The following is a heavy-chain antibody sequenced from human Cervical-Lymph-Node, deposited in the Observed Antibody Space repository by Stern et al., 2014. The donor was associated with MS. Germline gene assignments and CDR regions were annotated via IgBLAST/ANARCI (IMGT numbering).Heavy chain of an antibody. CDR3: ARLEVPTSPGFHYYYYAMDV. CDR1: GFSLNTPGMC. Sequence: ESGPALVRPTQTLTLTCSFSGFSLNTPGMCVTWIRQPPGKALEWLARIDWDADKYYSTSLKTRLTVSKDTSKNQVVLRMTNMDPVDTATYYCARLEVPTSPGFHYYYYAMDVWGQGTTVTVSS. J-gene: IGHJ6*02. D-gene: IGHD2-2*01. V-gene: IGHV2-70*11. CDR2: IDWDADK.